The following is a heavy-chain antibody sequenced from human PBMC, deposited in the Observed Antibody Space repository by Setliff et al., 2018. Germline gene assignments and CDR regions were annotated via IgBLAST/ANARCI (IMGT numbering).Heavy chain of an antibody. CDR1: GGSISSGSDY. V-gene: IGHV4-61*09. D-gene: IGHD3-3*01. CDR2: IYTSWST. Sequence: SETLSLTCSVSGGSISSGSDYWSWIRRPAGKGLEWIGQIYTSWSTNYNPSLKSRVTMSVDTSNNQFSLSLSSVTAADTAVYYCARMSGFQYMDVWGKGTTVTVSS. CDR3: ARMSGFQYMDV. J-gene: IGHJ6*03.